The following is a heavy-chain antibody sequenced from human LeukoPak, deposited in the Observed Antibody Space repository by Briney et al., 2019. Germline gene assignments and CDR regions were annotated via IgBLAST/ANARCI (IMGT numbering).Heavy chain of an antibody. CDR3: GTTDYGDNGGY. V-gene: IGHV4-4*02. D-gene: IGHD4-17*01. CDR1: GGSISTSNW. Sequence: WETLSLTCAVSGGSISTSNWWSWVRQPPGKGLEWIGEIYHSGSTNYNPSLKSRVTMSVDKSKNQFSLRLSSVTAADTAVYYCGTTDYGDNGGYWGQETLVTVSS. CDR2: IYHSGST. J-gene: IGHJ4*02.